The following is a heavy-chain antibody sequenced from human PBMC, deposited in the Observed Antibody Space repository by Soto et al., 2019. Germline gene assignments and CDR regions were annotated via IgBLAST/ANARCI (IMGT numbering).Heavy chain of an antibody. D-gene: IGHD2-8*01. Sequence: PSETLSRTCSVSGCSISGSYWSWIRQSPGKGLEWLGYVYYTGSTNYSPSLRSRVSISVDTSKNEFSLRLSSVTAADTAVYFCARSVEVHGANIDYWGNGAHVTVSS. V-gene: IGHV4-59*01. CDR3: ARSVEVHGANIDY. J-gene: IGHJ4*01. CDR2: VYYTGST. CDR1: GCSISGSY.